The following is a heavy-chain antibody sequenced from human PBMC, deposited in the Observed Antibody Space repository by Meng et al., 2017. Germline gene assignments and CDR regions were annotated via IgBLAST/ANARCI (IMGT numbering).Heavy chain of an antibody. CDR1: GDAISSSSYY. D-gene: IGHD3-22*01. CDR2: IYYSGST. V-gene: IGHV4-39*07. Sequence: PVQGPGPELVERSEHLSSTWTVSGDAISSSSYYWGWIRQPPGKGLEWIGSIYYSGSTYYNPSLQSRVTISVDTSKNQFSLKLSSVTAADTAVYYCARICYDSSGYSPYNWFDPWGQGTLVTVSS. J-gene: IGHJ5*02. CDR3: ARICYDSSGYSPYNWFDP.